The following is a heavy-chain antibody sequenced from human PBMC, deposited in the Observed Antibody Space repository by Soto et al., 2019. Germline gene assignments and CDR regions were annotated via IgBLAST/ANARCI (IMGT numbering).Heavy chain of an antibody. CDR2: SIPIFGTA. CDR1: GGTFNNYP. J-gene: IGHJ6*02. V-gene: IGHV1-69*13. CDR3: ARGRGYSGDDHYYYFDMDV. D-gene: IGHD5-12*01. Sequence: SVKVSCKASGGTFNNYPITWVRQAPGQGLEWMGGSIPIFGTANSAQKFQGRVTISVDESTSTAYMELSSLRSEDTAVYYCARGRGYSGDDHYYYFDMDVWGQGXTVTVYS.